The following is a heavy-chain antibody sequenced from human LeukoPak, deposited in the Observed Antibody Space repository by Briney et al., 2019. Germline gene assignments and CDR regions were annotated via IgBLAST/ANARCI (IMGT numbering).Heavy chain of an antibody. CDR1: GFTFSSYG. Sequence: GGSLRLSCVASGFTFSSYGMSWVRQAPGKGLEWVSSISGSDGITYYADSVKGRFTISRDNSKNTLFLQMSSLRADDTAVYYCTRDLTGHYSIDYWGQGTLVTVSS. CDR3: TRDLTGHYSIDY. V-gene: IGHV3-23*01. CDR2: ISGSDGIT. D-gene: IGHD3-22*01. J-gene: IGHJ4*02.